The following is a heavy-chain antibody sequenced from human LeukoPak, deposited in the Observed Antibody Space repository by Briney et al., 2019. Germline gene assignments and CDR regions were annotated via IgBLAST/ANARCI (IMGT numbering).Heavy chain of an antibody. CDR3: AHSVSGWYEDYFDY. V-gene: IGHV2-5*02. D-gene: IGHD6-19*01. CDR2: IYWDDDK. Sequence: SGPTLVKPTQTLTLTCTFSGFSLSTSGVGVGWIRQPPGKALEWLALIYWDDDKRYSPSLKSRLTITKDTSKNQVVLTMTNMDPVDTATYYGAHSVSGWYEDYFDYWVQGTLVTVSS. J-gene: IGHJ4*02. CDR1: GFSLSTSGVG.